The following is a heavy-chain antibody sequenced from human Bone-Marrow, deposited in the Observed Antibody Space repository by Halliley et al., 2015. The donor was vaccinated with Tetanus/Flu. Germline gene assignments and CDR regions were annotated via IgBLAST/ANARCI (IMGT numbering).Heavy chain of an antibody. V-gene: IGHV4-59*01. CDR2: VNYNGST. J-gene: IGHJ3*01. CDR3: ARDLYEWQTFNF. CDR1: GGSISPYY. D-gene: IGHD3-3*01. Sequence: TLSLTCTVSGGSISPYYWSWIRQSPGKGLEWIGYVNYNGSTNYNPSLKSRATISVDTSKNQFSLNLYSVTAADTAVYYCARDLYEWQTFNFWGPGAMITVSS.